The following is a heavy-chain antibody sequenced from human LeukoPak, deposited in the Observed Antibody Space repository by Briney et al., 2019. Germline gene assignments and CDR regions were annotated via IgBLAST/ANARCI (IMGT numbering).Heavy chain of an antibody. CDR2: ISGSGGST. Sequence: PGGSLRLSCAASGFTFSSYAMSWVRQAPGKGLEWVSAISGSGGSTYYADSVKGRFTISRDNSKNTLYLQMNSLRAEDTAVYYCAKGRRGYGYGYPYYYYYYYMDVCSKGTTVTVSS. CDR1: GFTFSSYA. V-gene: IGHV3-23*01. CDR3: AKGRRGYGYGYPYYYYYYYMDV. J-gene: IGHJ6*03. D-gene: IGHD5-18*01.